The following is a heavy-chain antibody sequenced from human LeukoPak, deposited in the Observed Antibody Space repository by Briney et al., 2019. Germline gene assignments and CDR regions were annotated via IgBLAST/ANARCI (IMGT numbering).Heavy chain of an antibody. CDR3: TTDPDRYCSSTSCPSGDY. CDR1: GGSISTYY. CDR2: IKSKTDGGTT. D-gene: IGHD2-2*01. Sequence: ETLSLTCNVSGGSISTYYWSWVRQAPGKGLEWVGRIKSKTDGGTTDYAAPVKGRFTISRDDSKNTLYLQMNSLKTEDTAVYYCTTDPDRYCSSTSCPSGDYWGQGTLVTVSS. V-gene: IGHV3-15*01. J-gene: IGHJ4*02.